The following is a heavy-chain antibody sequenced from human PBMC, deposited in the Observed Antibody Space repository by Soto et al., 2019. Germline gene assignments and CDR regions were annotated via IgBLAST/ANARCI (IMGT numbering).Heavy chain of an antibody. CDR3: VRTSLVVAAATREDS. Sequence: EVQLVESGGGLVQPGGSLRLSCAASGFTFSSYWMHWVRQAPGKGLVWVSCINSDGSSTSYADSVKGRFTISRDNAKNTLYLQMNSLRAEDTAVYYGVRTSLVVAAATREDSWGQGTLVTVSS. CDR1: GFTFSSYW. J-gene: IGHJ4*02. V-gene: IGHV3-74*01. D-gene: IGHD2-15*01. CDR2: INSDGSST.